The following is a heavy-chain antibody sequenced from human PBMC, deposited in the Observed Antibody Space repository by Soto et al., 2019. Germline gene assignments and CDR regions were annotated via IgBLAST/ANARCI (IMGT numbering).Heavy chain of an antibody. J-gene: IGHJ6*02. Sequence: ASVKVSCKASGYTFTSYGISWVRQAPGQGLEWMGWISAYNGNTNYAQKLQGRVTMTTDTSTSTAYMELRSLRSDDTAVYYCARHPPMQEAAGTGYYGMDVWGQGTTVTVSS. CDR3: ARHPPMQEAAGTGYYGMDV. CDR1: GYTFTSYG. V-gene: IGHV1-18*04. D-gene: IGHD6-13*01. CDR2: ISAYNGNT.